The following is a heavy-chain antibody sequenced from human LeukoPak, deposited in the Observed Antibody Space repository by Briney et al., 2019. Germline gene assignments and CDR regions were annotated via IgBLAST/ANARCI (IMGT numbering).Heavy chain of an antibody. J-gene: IGHJ5*02. Sequence: GGSLRLSCAASGFTFSSYGMHWVRQAPGKGLEWVAFIRYDGSNKYYADSVKGRFTISRDNSKNTLYLQMNSLGAEDTAVYYCAKVGYSSSSGWFDPWGQGTLVTVSS. CDR1: GFTFSSYG. D-gene: IGHD6-6*01. CDR3: AKVGYSSSSGWFDP. V-gene: IGHV3-30*02. CDR2: IRYDGSNK.